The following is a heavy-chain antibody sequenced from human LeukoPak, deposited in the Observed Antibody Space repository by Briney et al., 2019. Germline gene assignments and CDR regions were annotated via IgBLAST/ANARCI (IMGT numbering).Heavy chain of an antibody. J-gene: IGHJ4*02. CDR1: GYTFTSYG. V-gene: IGHV1-18*01. CDR2: ISAYNGNT. D-gene: IGHD1-26*01. Sequence: ASVKVSCKASGYTFTSYGISWVRQAPGQGLEWMGWISAYNGNTNYAQKLQGRVTMTTDTSTSTAYMELRGLRSDGTAVYYCATAKGSYYGYYFDYWGQGTLVTVSS. CDR3: ATAKGSYYGYYFDY.